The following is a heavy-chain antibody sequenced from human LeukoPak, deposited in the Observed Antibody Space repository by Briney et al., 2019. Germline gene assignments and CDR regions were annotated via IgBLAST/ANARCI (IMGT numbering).Heavy chain of an antibody. Sequence: GGSLRPSCAASGFTFDDYAMHWVRQAPGKGLEWVSAISGSGGSTYYADSVKGRFTISRDNSKNTLYLQMNSLAVEDTAVYYCTTPAAGPRAEYSQYWGQGTLVTVSP. D-gene: IGHD6-13*01. V-gene: IGHV3-23*01. CDR3: TTPAAGPRAEYSQY. J-gene: IGHJ1*01. CDR1: GFTFDDYA. CDR2: ISGSGGST.